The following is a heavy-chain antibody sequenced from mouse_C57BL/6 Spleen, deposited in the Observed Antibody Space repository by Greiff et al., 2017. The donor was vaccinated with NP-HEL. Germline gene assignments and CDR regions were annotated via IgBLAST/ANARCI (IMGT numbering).Heavy chain of an antibody. J-gene: IGHJ2*01. V-gene: IGHV5-17*01. Sequence: EVMLVESGGGLVKPGGSLKLSCAASGFTFSDYGMHWVRQAPEKGLEWVAYISSGSSTIYYADTVKGRFTISRDNAKNTLFLQMTSLRSEYTAMYYCATYDYDVDYWGQGTTLTVSS. D-gene: IGHD2-4*01. CDR3: ATYDYDVDY. CDR2: ISSGSSTI. CDR1: GFTFSDYG.